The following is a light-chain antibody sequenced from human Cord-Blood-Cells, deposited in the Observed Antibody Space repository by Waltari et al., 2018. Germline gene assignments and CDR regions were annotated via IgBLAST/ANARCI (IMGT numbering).Light chain of an antibody. Sequence: QSALTQPPSASGSPGQSVTISFTGTSSDVGGYNYVSWYQQHPGKAPKLMIYEVSKRPSGAPDRFSGSKSGNTASLTVSGLQAEDEADYYCSSYAGSNNYVFGTGTKVTVL. CDR3: SSYAGSNNYV. J-gene: IGLJ1*01. V-gene: IGLV2-8*01. CDR1: SSDVGGYNY. CDR2: EVS.